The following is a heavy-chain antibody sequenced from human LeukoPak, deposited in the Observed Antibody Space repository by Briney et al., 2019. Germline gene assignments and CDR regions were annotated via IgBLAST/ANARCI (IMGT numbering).Heavy chain of an antibody. V-gene: IGHV4-39*01. D-gene: IGHD6-19*01. J-gene: IGHJ4*02. CDR2: IHYSTNT. CDR3: VRRVAGTFYFDK. CDR1: GEAIESTSKY. Sequence: SETLSLTCSVSGEAIESTSKYWAWVRQPPGKGLEWIGNIHYSTNTYYNSSLKSRVTISDDTSKNQVSLSLRSVTAADTALYFCVRRVAGTFYFDKWGEGSLVSVSS.